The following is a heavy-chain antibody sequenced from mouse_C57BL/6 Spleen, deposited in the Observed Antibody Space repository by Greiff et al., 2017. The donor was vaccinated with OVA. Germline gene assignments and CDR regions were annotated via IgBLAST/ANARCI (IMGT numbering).Heavy chain of an antibody. CDR2: IYPGDGDT. D-gene: IGHD2-5*01. CDR1: GYAFSSYW. CDR3: ARRGYYSNYVDY. J-gene: IGHJ2*01. Sequence: VQLQQSGAELVKPGASVKISCKASGYAFSSYWMNWVKQRPGKGLEWIGQIYPGDGDTNYNGKFKGKATLTADKSSSTAYMQLSSLTSEDSAVYFCARRGYYSNYVDYWGQGTTLTVSS. V-gene: IGHV1-80*01.